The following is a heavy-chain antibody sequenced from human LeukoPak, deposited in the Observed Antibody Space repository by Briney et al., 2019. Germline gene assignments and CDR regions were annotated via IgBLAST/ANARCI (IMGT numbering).Heavy chain of an antibody. D-gene: IGHD3-22*01. V-gene: IGHV3-21*01. CDR2: ISSSSSYI. J-gene: IGHJ4*02. CDR1: GFTFSSYS. Sequence: PGGSLRLSCAASGFTFSSYSMNWVRQAPGKGLEWVSSISSSSSYIYYADSVKGRFTISRDNAKNSLYLQMNSLRAEDTAVYYCARYNMIVVVNDYWGQGTLVTVSS. CDR3: ARYNMIVVVNDY.